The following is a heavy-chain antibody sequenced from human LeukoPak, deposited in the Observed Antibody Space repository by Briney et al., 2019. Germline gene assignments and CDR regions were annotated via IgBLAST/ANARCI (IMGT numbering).Heavy chain of an antibody. Sequence: PGGSLRLSCAASGFTFSSYGMHWVRQAPGKGLEWVAVISYDGSNKYYADSVKGRFTISRDNSKNTLNLQMNSLRPEDAALYYCARDPGLGDLPGPWHMDVWGQGTTVTVSS. D-gene: IGHD3-10*01. CDR3: ARDPGLGDLPGPWHMDV. V-gene: IGHV3-30*03. CDR1: GFTFSSYG. J-gene: IGHJ6*02. CDR2: ISYDGSNK.